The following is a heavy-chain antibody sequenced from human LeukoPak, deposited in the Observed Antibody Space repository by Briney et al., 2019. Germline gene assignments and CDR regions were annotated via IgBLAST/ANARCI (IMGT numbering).Heavy chain of an antibody. CDR1: GFTFSSYA. CDR2: ISYDGSNK. CDR3: ARDGIAAADY. V-gene: IGHV3-30-3*01. D-gene: IGHD6-13*01. J-gene: IGHJ4*02. Sequence: GRSLRLSCAASGFTFSSYAMHWVRQAPGKGLEWVAVISYDGSNKYYADSVKGRFTISRDNAKNSLYLQMNSLRAEDTAVYYCARDGIAAADYWGQGTLVTVSS.